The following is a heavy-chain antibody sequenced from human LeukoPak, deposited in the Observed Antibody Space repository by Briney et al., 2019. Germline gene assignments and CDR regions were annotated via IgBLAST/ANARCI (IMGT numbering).Heavy chain of an antibody. CDR1: GGSISSYY. D-gene: IGHD6-19*01. Sequence: SETLSLTCAVSGGSISSYYWSWIRQPAGKGLEWIGRIYTSGNTNYNPSLNSRATMSVDTSKNQFSLKLTSVTAADTAVYYCASLRGTSGWYYFDYWGQGTRVTVSS. J-gene: IGHJ4*02. V-gene: IGHV4-4*07. CDR2: IYTSGNT. CDR3: ASLRGTSGWYYFDY.